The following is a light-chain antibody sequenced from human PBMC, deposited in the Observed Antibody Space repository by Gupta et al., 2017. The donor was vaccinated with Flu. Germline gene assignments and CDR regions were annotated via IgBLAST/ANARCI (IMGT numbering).Light chain of an antibody. V-gene: IGLV2-8*01. CDR2: EVT. Sequence: QSALSQTPSASGSPGQSVTISCTGTTTDVGGYNYVSWYQQHPAKAPKLMIYEVTTRPAGVPDRFSGSKAGNTASLTVSVLQEEEEADYYCSSYAGSNDLVFGTGTKVTVL. J-gene: IGLJ1*01. CDR1: TTDVGGYNY. CDR3: SSYAGSNDLV.